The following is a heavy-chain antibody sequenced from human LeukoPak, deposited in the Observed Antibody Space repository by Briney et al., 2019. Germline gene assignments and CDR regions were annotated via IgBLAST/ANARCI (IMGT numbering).Heavy chain of an antibody. J-gene: IGHJ4*02. Sequence: SETLSLTCAVYGGSFSGYCWSWIRQPPGKGLEWIGEINHSGSTNYNPSLKSRVTISVDTSKNQFSLKLSSVTAADTAVYYCARGDDYGDWYSDYWGQGTLVTVSS. CDR3: ARGDDYGDWYSDY. V-gene: IGHV4-34*01. CDR1: GGSFSGYC. D-gene: IGHD4-17*01. CDR2: INHSGST.